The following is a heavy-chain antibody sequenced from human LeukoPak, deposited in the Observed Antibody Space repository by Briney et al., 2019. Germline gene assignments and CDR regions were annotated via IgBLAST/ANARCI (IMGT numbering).Heavy chain of an antibody. V-gene: IGHV1-69*05. CDR1: GGTFSSYA. D-gene: IGHD3-10*01. CDR3: ASLNAGSDY. CDR2: IIPIFGTA. J-gene: IGHJ4*02. Sequence: ASVKVSCKASGGTFSSYAISWALQAPGQGLEWMGRIIPIFGTANYAQKFQGRVTITTDESTSTAYMELSSLRSEDTAVYYCASLNAGSDYWGQGTLVTVSS.